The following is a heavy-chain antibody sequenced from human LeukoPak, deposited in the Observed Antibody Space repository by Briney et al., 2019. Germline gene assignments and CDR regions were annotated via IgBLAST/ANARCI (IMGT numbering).Heavy chain of an antibody. J-gene: IGHJ4*02. V-gene: IGHV4-59*08. CDR1: GGSISSYY. D-gene: IGHD6-13*01. CDR2: IYYSGST. CDR3: ARGGSSWYPETY. Sequence: PSETLPLTCTVSGGSISSYYWSWIRQPPGKGLEWIGYIYYSGSTNYNPSLKSRVTISVDTSKNQFSLKLSSVTAADTAVYYCARGGSSWYPETYWGQGTLVTVSS.